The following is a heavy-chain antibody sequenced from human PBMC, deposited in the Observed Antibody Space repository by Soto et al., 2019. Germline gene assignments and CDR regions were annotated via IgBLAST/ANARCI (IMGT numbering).Heavy chain of an antibody. CDR3: ARIFDFDWVWVFEY. CDR2: IYWDDDK. J-gene: IGHJ4*02. CDR1: GFSLDTSGVG. V-gene: IGHV2-5*02. D-gene: IGHD3-9*01. Sequence: QITLKESGPTLVKPTQTLTLTCTFSGFSLDTSGVGVGWIRQPPGKTLEWLALIYWDDDKRYSPSLNSRLTITKDTSKNQVVLRMTNVDPVDTATYYCARIFDFDWVWVFEYWGQGALVTVSS.